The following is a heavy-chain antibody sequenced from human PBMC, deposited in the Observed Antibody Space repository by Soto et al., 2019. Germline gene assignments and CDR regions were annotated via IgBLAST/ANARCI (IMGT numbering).Heavy chain of an antibody. D-gene: IGHD1-26*01. CDR1: GFIFSDHY. V-gene: IGHV3-72*01. CDR3: TRISLVGATGGRYFDY. J-gene: IGHJ4*02. Sequence: VQLVESGGGLVQPGGSLRLSCAASGFIFSDHYMDWVRQAPGKGLEWVGRIKNNANSYTTEYAASVKGRFTISRDDSKNSLYLQMNSLKTEDTAVYYCTRISLVGATGGRYFDYWGQGTLLTVSS. CDR2: IKNNANSYTT.